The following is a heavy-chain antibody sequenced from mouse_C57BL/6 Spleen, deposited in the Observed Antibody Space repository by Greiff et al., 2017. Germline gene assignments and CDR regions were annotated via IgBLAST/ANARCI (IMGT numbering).Heavy chain of an antibody. CDR3: ARSRAVVAYYFDY. D-gene: IGHD1-1*01. CDR1: GYTFTSYW. J-gene: IGHJ2*01. Sequence: QVQLQQPGTELVKPGASVKLSCKASGYTFTSYWMHWVKQRPGQGLEWIGNINPSNGGTNYNEKFKSKATLTVDKSSSTAYMQLSSLTSEDSAVXYCARSRAVVAYYFDYWGQGTTLTVCS. V-gene: IGHV1-53*01. CDR2: INPSNGGT.